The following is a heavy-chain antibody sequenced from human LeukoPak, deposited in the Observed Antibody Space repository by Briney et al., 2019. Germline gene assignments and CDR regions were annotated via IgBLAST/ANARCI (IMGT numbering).Heavy chain of an antibody. V-gene: IGHV1-18*01. Sequence: ASVKVSCKASGYTFTSYGISWVRQAPGQGLEWMGWISAYNGNTNYAQKLQGRVTMTTDTSTSTAYMELRSLRSDDTAVYYCARRYCSGGSCSHFDYWGQGTLVTVSS. CDR1: GYTFTSYG. CDR2: ISAYNGNT. J-gene: IGHJ4*02. D-gene: IGHD2-15*01. CDR3: ARRYCSGGSCSHFDY.